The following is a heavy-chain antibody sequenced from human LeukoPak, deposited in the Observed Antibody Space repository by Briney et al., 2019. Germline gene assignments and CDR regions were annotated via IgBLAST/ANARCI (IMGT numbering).Heavy chain of an antibody. V-gene: IGHV3-21*01. D-gene: IGHD6-19*01. CDR3: ASFRTAPWYSSGWYLFAGGADPQTPFDY. CDR1: GFTFSSYS. CDR2: INSSCSYI. Sequence: PGGSLRLSCAASGFTFSSYSMNWVRQAPGEGLEWVSSINSSCSYIYYADSVKGRFTISRDNAKNSLYLQMNSLRAEDTAVYYCASFRTAPWYSSGWYLFAGGADPQTPFDYWGQGTLVTVSS. J-gene: IGHJ4*02.